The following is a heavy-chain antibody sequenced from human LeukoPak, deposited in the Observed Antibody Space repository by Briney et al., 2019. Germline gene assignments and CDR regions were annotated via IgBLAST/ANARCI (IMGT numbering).Heavy chain of an antibody. CDR1: GYSFTSYW. J-gene: IGHJ4*02. CDR3: ARHDDYGDYEIDY. Sequence: GESLKISCKGSGYSFTSYWIGWVRPMPGKGREWMGIIYPGDSDTRYSLSFQGQVTISADKSISTAYLQWSSLKASDTAMYYCARHDDYGDYEIDYWGQGTLVTVSS. CDR2: IYPGDSDT. V-gene: IGHV5-51*01. D-gene: IGHD4-17*01.